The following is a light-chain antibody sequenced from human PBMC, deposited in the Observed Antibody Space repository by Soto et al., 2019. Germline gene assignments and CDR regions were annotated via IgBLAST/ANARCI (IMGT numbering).Light chain of an antibody. V-gene: IGLV4-60*03. Sequence: QSVLTQSSSASASLGSSVKLTCTLTSGHSSYVSAWHQLQPGRAPRSLMKLERSGRYKKGSGVLDRLSGSSYGADRYLPISNVQSEDEAADYCDTWDSDTRGIFGGGTKLTVL. CDR2: LERSGRY. CDR1: SGHSSYV. J-gene: IGLJ2*01. CDR3: DTWDSDTRGI.